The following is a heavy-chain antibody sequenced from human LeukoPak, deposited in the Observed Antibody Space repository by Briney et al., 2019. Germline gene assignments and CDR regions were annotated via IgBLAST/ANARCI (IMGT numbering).Heavy chain of an antibody. CDR3: VTRGTTATKYIEH. V-gene: IGHV3-23*01. D-gene: IGHD1-1*01. CDR1: GFTFSSYV. J-gene: IGHJ4*02. Sequence: PGGSLRLSCAASGFTFSSYVMSWVRQAPGKGLEWVSTISGSGGSTYYADPVKGRFTISRDNAKNTLHLQMNSLRVDDTAVYSCVTRGTTATKYIEHWGQGTLVTVSS. CDR2: ISGSGGST.